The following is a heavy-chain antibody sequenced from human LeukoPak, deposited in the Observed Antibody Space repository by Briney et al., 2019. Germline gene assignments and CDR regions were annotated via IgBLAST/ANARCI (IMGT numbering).Heavy chain of an antibody. CDR2: INPSGGST. D-gene: IGHD3-10*01. CDR1: GYTFTSYY. CDR3: ARALGSYYGSGSYPYYYYYMDV. Sequence: GASVKVSCKASGYTFTSYYMHWVRQAPGQGLEWMGIINPSGGSTSYAQKFQGRVTMTRDMSTSTVYMELSSLRSEDTAVYYCARALGSYYGSGSYPYYYYYMDVWGKGTTVTISS. J-gene: IGHJ6*03. V-gene: IGHV1-46*01.